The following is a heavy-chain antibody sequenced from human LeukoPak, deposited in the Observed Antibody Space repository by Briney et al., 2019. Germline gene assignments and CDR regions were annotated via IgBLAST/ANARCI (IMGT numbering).Heavy chain of an antibody. V-gene: IGHV1-18*01. J-gene: IGHJ5*02. CDR1: GYTFTGYG. D-gene: IGHD3-3*01. CDR2: ISAYSGNT. Sequence: ASVKVSCKASGYTFTGYGISWVRQAPGQGLEWMGWISAYSGNTNYAQKLQGRVTMTTDTSTSTAYMALSSLRSDDPAVYYCARDQLRFLEWSPSGGYWFDPWGQGTLVTVSS. CDR3: ARDQLRFLEWSPSGGYWFDP.